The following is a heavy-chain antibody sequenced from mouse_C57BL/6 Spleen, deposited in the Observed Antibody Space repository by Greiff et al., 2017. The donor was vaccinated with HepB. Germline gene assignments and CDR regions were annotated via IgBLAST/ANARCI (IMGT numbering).Heavy chain of an antibody. J-gene: IGHJ1*03. CDR3: ARGTGPYWYFDV. D-gene: IGHD4-1*01. V-gene: IGHV1-55*01. CDR2: IYPGSGST. Sequence: VQLQQPGAELVKPGASVKMSCKASGYTFTSYWISWVKQRPGQGLEWIGDIYPGSGSTNYNEKFKSKATLTVDTSSSTAYMQLSSLTSEDSAVYYCARGTGPYWYFDVWGTGTTVTVSS. CDR1: GYTFTSYW.